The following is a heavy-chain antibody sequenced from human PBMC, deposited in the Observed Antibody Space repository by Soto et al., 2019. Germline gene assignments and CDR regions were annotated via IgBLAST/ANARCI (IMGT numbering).Heavy chain of an antibody. CDR2: IYYSGST. D-gene: IGHD1-26*01. CDR3: ARGLLSGDWFDP. CDR1: GGSISSGDYY. V-gene: IGHV4-30-4*01. J-gene: IGHJ5*02. Sequence: SETLSLTCTVSGGSISSGDYYWSWIRRPPGKGLEWIGYIYYSGSTYYNQSLKSRVTISVDTSKNQFSLKLSSVTAADTAVYYCARGLLSGDWFDPWGQGTLVTVSS.